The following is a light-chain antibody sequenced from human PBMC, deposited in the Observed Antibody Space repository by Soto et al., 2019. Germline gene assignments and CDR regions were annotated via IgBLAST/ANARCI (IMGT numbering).Light chain of an antibody. J-gene: IGLJ2*01. CDR1: NSDVGGYDY. Sequence: QSALTQPASVSGSPGQSITISCTGTNSDVGGYDYVSWYQQHPGKAPKLIIFEVNNRPSGVSNRFSGSKSGNTASLTISGLQAEDEADYYCSSYTSSTTLDVVFGGGTKVTVL. CDR3: SSYTSSTTLDVV. CDR2: EVN. V-gene: IGLV2-14*01.